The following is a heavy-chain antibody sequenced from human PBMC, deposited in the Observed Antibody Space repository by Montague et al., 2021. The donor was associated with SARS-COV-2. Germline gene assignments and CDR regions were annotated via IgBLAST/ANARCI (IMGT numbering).Heavy chain of an antibody. D-gene: IGHD3-3*01. CDR1: GGSISSSSHY. J-gene: IGHJ4*02. CDR2: IYYSGNT. V-gene: IGHV4-39*01. CDR3: ANMGVGRITIFGVVSRGGLDY. Sequence: SETLSLTCTVSGGSISSSSHYWGWIRQPPGKGLEWIGNIYYSGNTYYNPSLKSRVTISVDTSKNQFSLKLSSVTAADTAVYYCANMGVGRITIFGVVSRGGLDYWGQGTLVTVSS.